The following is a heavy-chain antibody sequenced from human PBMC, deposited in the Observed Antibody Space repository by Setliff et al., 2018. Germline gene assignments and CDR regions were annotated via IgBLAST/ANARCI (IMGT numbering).Heavy chain of an antibody. Sequence: SETLSLTCSVSGGSISNQYWSWIRQPPGKGLEWIANVYYSGSTYYSPSLKSRVTMSVDTSKNQFSLNLYSVTAADTAVYYCARTSSGRYFDLWGRGTLVTVSS. CDR2: VYYSGST. CDR1: GGSISNQY. J-gene: IGHJ2*01. D-gene: IGHD1-7*01. CDR3: ARTSSGRYFDL. V-gene: IGHV4-59*04.